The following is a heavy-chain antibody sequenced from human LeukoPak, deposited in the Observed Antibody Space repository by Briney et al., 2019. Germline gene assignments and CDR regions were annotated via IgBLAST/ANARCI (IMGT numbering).Heavy chain of an antibody. Sequence: SETLSLTCTVSGGSISISTYYWAYIRQPPGKGLEWLGTIYYSGTTYYNPSLKSRITMSVDTSREQFSLKLSSVTAADTALYYCARLVGVAVHHFDYWGQGTLVTVSA. CDR3: ARLVGVAVHHFDY. V-gene: IGHV4-39*01. J-gene: IGHJ4*02. CDR1: GGSISISTYY. D-gene: IGHD6-19*01. CDR2: IYYSGTT.